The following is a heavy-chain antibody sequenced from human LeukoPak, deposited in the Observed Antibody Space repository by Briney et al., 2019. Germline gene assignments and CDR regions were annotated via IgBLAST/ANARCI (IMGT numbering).Heavy chain of an antibody. V-gene: IGHV3-23*01. D-gene: IGHD3-22*01. CDR3: AKDNLNYYDSSGYYGN. J-gene: IGHJ4*02. Sequence: GGSLRLSCAASGFTFSSYAMSWVRQAPGKGLEWVSAISGSGGSTYYADSVKGRFTISRDNSKNSLYLQMNSLRAEDTAVYYCAKDNLNYYDSSGYYGNWGQGTLVTVSS. CDR1: GFTFSSYA. CDR2: ISGSGGST.